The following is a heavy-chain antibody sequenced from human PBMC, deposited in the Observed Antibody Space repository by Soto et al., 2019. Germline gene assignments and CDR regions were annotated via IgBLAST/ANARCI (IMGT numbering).Heavy chain of an antibody. CDR2: ISSSSSYI. Sequence: EVQLVESGGGLVKPGGSLRLSCAASGFTFSSNSMNWVRQAPGKGLEWVSSISSSSSYIYYADSVKGRFTISRDNAKNSLYLQMNSLRAEDTAVYYCARDPYSSSSDYYYGMDVWGQGTTVTVSS. J-gene: IGHJ6*02. CDR1: GFTFSSNS. D-gene: IGHD6-6*01. V-gene: IGHV3-21*01. CDR3: ARDPYSSSSDYYYGMDV.